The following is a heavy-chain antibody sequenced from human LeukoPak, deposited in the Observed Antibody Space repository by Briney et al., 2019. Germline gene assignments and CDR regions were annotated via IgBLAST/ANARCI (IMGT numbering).Heavy chain of an antibody. Sequence: GGSLRLSCAASGFTFSSYNMNWVRQAPGKGLEWVSSITSSSTYIYYTDSVKGRFTISRDNAKNSLYLQMNSLRAEDAAVYYCARDYDEFLEDVDAWGQGPLVTVS. V-gene: IGHV3-21*01. J-gene: IGHJ5*02. CDR3: ARDYDEFLEDVDA. D-gene: IGHD5-12*01. CDR1: GFTFSSYN. CDR2: ITSSSTYI.